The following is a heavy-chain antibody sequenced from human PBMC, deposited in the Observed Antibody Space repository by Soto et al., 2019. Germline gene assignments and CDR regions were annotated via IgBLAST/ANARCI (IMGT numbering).Heavy chain of an antibody. D-gene: IGHD5-12*01. J-gene: IGHJ6*02. CDR2: ISSSSSTI. V-gene: IGHV3-48*02. CDR1: GFTFSSYS. CDR3: AREGSGYEYYYYGMDV. Sequence: GGSVRLSCAASGFTFSSYSMNWVRQAPGKGLEWVSYISSSSSTIYYADSVKGRFTISRDNAKNSLYLQMNSLRDEDTAVYYCAREGSGYEYYYYGMDVWGQGTTVTVSS.